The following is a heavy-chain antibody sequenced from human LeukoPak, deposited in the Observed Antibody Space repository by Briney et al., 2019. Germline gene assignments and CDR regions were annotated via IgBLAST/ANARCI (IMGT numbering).Heavy chain of an antibody. J-gene: IGHJ4*02. Sequence: PSETLSLTCTVSGGSISSYYWSWIRLPPGKGLERIGYIYYTGATYYNPSLKSRVTISLDTSKNQFSLKLSSVIAADAAVYYCARAGYSYGTGYYFDYWGQGALVTVSS. CDR2: IYYTGAT. CDR3: ARAGYSYGTGYYFDY. CDR1: GGSISSYY. D-gene: IGHD5-18*01. V-gene: IGHV4-59*01.